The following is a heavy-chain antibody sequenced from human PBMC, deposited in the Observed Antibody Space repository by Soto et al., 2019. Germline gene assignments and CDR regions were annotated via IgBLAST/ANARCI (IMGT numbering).Heavy chain of an antibody. V-gene: IGHV3-33*01. J-gene: IGHJ6*02. CDR2: IWYDGSNK. CDR3: AREGSSGWYDGGYYYYGMDV. CDR1: GFTFSSYG. Sequence: QVQLVESGGGVVQPGRSLRLSCAASGFTFSSYGMHWVRQAPGKGLEWVAVIWYDGSNKYYADSVKGRFTISRDNSKNTLYLQMNSLRAEDTAVYYCAREGSSGWYDGGYYYYGMDVWGQGTTVTVSS. D-gene: IGHD6-19*01.